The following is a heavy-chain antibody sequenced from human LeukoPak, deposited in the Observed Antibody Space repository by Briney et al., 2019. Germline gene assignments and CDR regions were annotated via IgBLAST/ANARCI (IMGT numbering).Heavy chain of an antibody. CDR3: ARDEARYSSGYNPNWFYP. V-gene: IGHV1-18*01. Sequence: ASVKVSCEASGYTFTSYGISWVRQAPGQGLEWMGWISGYNGNTHYAQNLQGRVTMTTDTSTSTAYMEVRSLRFDDTAVYYCARDEARYSSGYNPNWFYPWGQGTLVTVSS. J-gene: IGHJ5*02. CDR2: ISGYNGNT. CDR1: GYTFTSYG. D-gene: IGHD3-22*01.